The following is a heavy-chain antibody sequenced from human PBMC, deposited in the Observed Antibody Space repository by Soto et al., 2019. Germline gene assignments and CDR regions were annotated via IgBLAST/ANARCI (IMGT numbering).Heavy chain of an antibody. CDR2: IYHSGNT. Sequence: PSESLSLTCAVSGCSITSGGYSWGWLRPPPGQGLEWIGYIYHSGNTYYNPSLKGRVTISLDHSRNQFSLRLNPVTAADTAVYFCASSKYDVVAGSVWFDPWGQGTLVTVSS. V-gene: IGHV4-30-2*01. CDR1: GCSITSGGYS. CDR3: ASSKYDVVAGSVWFDP. D-gene: IGHD2-21*01. J-gene: IGHJ5*02.